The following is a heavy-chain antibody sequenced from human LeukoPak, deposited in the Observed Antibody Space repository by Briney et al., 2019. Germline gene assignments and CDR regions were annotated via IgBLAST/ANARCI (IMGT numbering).Heavy chain of an antibody. J-gene: IGHJ4*02. D-gene: IGHD2-15*01. CDR1: GFTVSSTY. CDR2: IYSGGTA. V-gene: IGHV3-66*02. CDR3: ARVPPGYCRGRSRYPFDY. Sequence: GGSLRLSCAASGFTVSSTYMTWVRQAPGKGREWVSLIYSGGTAYHADSVKCRVTISRDNSKNTPYLQLNSLRGEYRAVYYFARVPPGYCRGRSRYPFDYWGQGPLVTVSS.